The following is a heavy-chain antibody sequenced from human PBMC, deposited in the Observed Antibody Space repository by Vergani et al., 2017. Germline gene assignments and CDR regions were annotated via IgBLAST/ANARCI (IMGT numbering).Heavy chain of an antibody. CDR1: GGSISSYY. D-gene: IGHD5-18*01. V-gene: IGHV4-59*12. CDR2: IYHSGST. CDR3: ARDPRAPNVDTAPG. Sequence: QVQLQESGPGLVKPSETLSLTCTVSGGSISSYYWSWIRQPAGKGLEWIGEIYHSGSTNYNPSLKSRVTISVDKSKNQFSLKLSSVTAADTAVYYCARDPRAPNVDTAPGWGQGTLVTVSS. J-gene: IGHJ4*02.